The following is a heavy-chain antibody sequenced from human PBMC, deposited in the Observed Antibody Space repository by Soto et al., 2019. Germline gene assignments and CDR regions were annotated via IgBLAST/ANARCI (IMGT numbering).Heavy chain of an antibody. D-gene: IGHD3-10*01. CDR3: ARQEVYYYGSGSYYKGLVDY. J-gene: IGHJ4*02. V-gene: IGHV1-69*13. CDR2: IIPIFGTA. CDR1: GGTFSSYA. Sequence: ASVKVSCKASGGTFSSYAISWVRQAPGQGLEWIGGIIPIFGTANYAQKFQGRVTITADESTSTAYMELSSLRSEDTAVYYCARQEVYYYGSGSYYKGLVDYWGQGTLVTVSS.